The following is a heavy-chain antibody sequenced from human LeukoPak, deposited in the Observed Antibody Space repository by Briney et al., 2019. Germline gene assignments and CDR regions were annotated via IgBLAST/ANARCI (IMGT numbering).Heavy chain of an antibody. J-gene: IGHJ4*02. Sequence: SETLSLTCTVSGGSISSYYWSWIRQPPGKGLEWIGYIYYSGSTNYNPSLKSRVTISVDTSKNQFSLKLSSVTAADTAVYYCARGDHDFDYWGQGTLVTVSS. CDR2: IYYSGST. CDR1: GGSISSYY. V-gene: IGHV4-59*01. CDR3: ARGDHDFDY. D-gene: IGHD2-21*02.